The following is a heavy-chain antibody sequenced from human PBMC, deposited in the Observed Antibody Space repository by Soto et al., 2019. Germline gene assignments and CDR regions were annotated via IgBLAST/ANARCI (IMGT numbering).Heavy chain of an antibody. Sequence: QVPLVQSGAEVKKPGASVKVSCKASGYTFTSYGISWVRQAPGQGLEWMGWISAYNGNTNYAQKLQGRVTMTTDTSKSTAYMELRSLRSDDTAVYYCAREGRIAAAGTRWYFDLWGRGTLVTVSS. CDR1: GYTFTSYG. J-gene: IGHJ2*01. CDR2: ISAYNGNT. D-gene: IGHD6-13*01. CDR3: AREGRIAAAGTRWYFDL. V-gene: IGHV1-18*01.